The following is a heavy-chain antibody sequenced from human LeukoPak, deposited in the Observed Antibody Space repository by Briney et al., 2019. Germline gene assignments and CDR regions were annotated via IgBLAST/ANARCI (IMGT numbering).Heavy chain of an antibody. CDR3: ARGSVAVDPSGWFDP. D-gene: IGHD6-19*01. CDR2: ISAYNGNT. V-gene: IGHV1-18*01. Sequence: ASVKVSCKASGYTFTSYGISWVRRAPGQGLEWMGWISAYNGNTNYAQKLQGRVTMTTDTSTSTAYMELRSLRSDDTAVYYCARGSVAVDPSGWFDPWGQGTLVTVSS. J-gene: IGHJ5*02. CDR1: GYTFTSYG.